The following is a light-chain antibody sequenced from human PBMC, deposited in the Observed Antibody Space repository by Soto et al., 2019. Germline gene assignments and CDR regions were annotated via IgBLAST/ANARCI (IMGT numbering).Light chain of an antibody. CDR3: GTWDSSLSAVV. J-gene: IGLJ2*01. V-gene: IGLV1-51*02. Sequence: QSVLTQPPSVSAAPGQKVTISCSGSSSNIGNNYVSWYQQLPGTAPKLLIYENNKRPEGIPDRFSGSKSGTSATLVITGLQTGDEADYYCGTWDSSLSAVVFGGGTKLTVL. CDR1: SSNIGNNY. CDR2: ENN.